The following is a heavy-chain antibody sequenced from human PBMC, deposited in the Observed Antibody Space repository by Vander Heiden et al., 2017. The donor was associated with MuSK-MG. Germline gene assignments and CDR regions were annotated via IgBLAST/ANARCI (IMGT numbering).Heavy chain of an antibody. Sequence: QVQLVEPGGGVVQPGRSLRLSCAASGFTFSSYGMHWVRQAPGKGLEWVAVISYDGSNKYYADSVKGRFTISRDNSKNTLYLQMNSLRAEDTAVYYCAKAGVGGPGGYWGQGTLVTVSS. CDR2: ISYDGSNK. CDR1: GFTFSSYG. V-gene: IGHV3-30*18. J-gene: IGHJ4*02. D-gene: IGHD1-26*01. CDR3: AKAGVGGPGGY.